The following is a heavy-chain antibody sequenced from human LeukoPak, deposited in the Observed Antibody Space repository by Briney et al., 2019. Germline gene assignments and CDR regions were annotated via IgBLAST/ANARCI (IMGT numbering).Heavy chain of an antibody. D-gene: IGHD4-17*01. Sequence: SGTLSLTCAVSGDSISNNNWWNWVRQPPGKGLEWIGYIYYSGSTNYNPSLKSRVTISVDTSKNQFSLKLSSVTAADTAVYYCARAFDYGDYNYMDVWGKGTTVTISS. CDR3: ARAFDYGDYNYMDV. CDR2: IYYSGST. J-gene: IGHJ6*03. V-gene: IGHV4-4*02. CDR1: GDSISNNNW.